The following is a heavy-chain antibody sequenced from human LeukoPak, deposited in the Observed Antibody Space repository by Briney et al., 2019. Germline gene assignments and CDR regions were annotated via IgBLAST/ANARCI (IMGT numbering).Heavy chain of an antibody. Sequence: ASVKVSCKASGYTFTSYYMHWVRQAPGQGLEWMGIINPSGGSTSYAQKFQGRVTMTRDTSTSTVYMELSSLRSEDTGVYYCAREEVMVRGVSRAGDPRFDPWGQGTLVTVSS. D-gene: IGHD3-10*01. V-gene: IGHV1-46*01. CDR2: INPSGGST. J-gene: IGHJ5*02. CDR3: AREEVMVRGVSRAGDPRFDP. CDR1: GYTFTSYY.